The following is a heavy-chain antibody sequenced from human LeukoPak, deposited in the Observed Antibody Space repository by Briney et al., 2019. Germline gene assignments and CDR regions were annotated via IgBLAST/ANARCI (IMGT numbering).Heavy chain of an antibody. D-gene: IGHD6-13*01. J-gene: IGHJ4*02. Sequence: QAGGSLRLSCGASGFTFSNLWVHWVRRARGRGLVWVALIYGDGSFTRYADSVKGRLTISRDNAEKSVYLQMSSLNAEDPAHYCCSKDTGGEIAAPGLFHFWGQGSLVIVSS. CDR2: IYGDGSFT. CDR3: SKDTGGEIAAPGLFHF. CDR1: GFTFSNLW. V-gene: IGHV3-74*01.